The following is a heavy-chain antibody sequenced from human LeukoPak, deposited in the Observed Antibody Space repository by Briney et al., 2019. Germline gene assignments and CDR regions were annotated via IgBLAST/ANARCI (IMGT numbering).Heavy chain of an antibody. V-gene: IGHV4-39*07. Sequence: SETLSLTCTVSGGSISSSSYYWAWIRQPPGKGLEWIGTIYYSGSTYYNASLKSRVTISIDTSKNQFSLRLRSVTAADTAVYYCAREILYDSTGYYLWGQGTVVTVSS. CDR3: AREILYDSTGYYL. D-gene: IGHD3-22*01. J-gene: IGHJ4*02. CDR1: GGSISSSSYY. CDR2: IYYSGST.